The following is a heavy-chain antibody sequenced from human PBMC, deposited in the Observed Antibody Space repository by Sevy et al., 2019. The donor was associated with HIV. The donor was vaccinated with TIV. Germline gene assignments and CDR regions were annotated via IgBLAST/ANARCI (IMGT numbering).Heavy chain of an antibody. CDR3: ARHTVTRDYYYYMDV. V-gene: IGHV1-18*01. Sequence: ASVKVSCKTSGYSFSHYGVSWVRQAPGHVLEWMGWISGYNDNTTYAQNLQGRVSMTTDRDTSTAYMELRSLRSDDTAVYYCARHTVTRDYYYYMDVWGEGTTVTVSS. D-gene: IGHD4-4*01. J-gene: IGHJ6*03. CDR1: GYSFSHYG. CDR2: ISGYNDNT.